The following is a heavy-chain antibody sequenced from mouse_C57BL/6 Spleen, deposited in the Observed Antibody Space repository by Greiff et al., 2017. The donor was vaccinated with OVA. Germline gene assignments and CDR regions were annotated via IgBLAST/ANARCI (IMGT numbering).Heavy chain of an antibody. D-gene: IGHD2-2*01. CDR2: ISYSGST. CDR3: ASMVTTGARYFDV. V-gene: IGHV3-1*01. CDR1: GYSITSGYD. J-gene: IGHJ1*03. Sequence: EVQRVESGPGMVKPSQSLSLTCTVTGYSITSGYDWHWIRHFPGNKLEWMGYISYSGSTNYNPSLKSRISITHDTSKNHFFLKLNSVTTEDTATYYCASMVTTGARYFDVWGTGTTVTVSS.